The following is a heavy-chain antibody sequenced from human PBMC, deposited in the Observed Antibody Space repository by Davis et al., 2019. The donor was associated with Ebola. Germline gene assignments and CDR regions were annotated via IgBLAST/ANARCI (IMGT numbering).Heavy chain of an antibody. J-gene: IGHJ6*02. V-gene: IGHV3-11*06. CDR3: ARVRSGRYGMDV. Sequence: GESLKISCAASGFTFSDYYMSWIRQAPGKGLEWVSYISSSSSYTNYADSVKGRFTISRDNAKNSLYLQMNSLRAEDTAVYYCARVRSGRYGMDVWGQGTTVTVSS. CDR1: GFTFSDYY. D-gene: IGHD3-3*01. CDR2: ISSSSSYT.